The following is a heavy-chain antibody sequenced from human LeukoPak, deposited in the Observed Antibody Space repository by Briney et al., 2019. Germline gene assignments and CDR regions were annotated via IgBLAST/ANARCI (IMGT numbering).Heavy chain of an antibody. CDR2: INPNSGGT. CDR3: ARANALYCSSTSCLFDY. J-gene: IGHJ4*02. D-gene: IGHD2-2*01. V-gene: IGHV1-2*02. Sequence: ASVKVSCKASGYTFTGYYMHWVRQAPGQGLEWVAWINPNSGGTYYAQNFHDRITMTRDTSISTAYMELSRLRSDDTAIYYCARANALYCSSTSCLFDYWGQGTLVTVSS. CDR1: GYTFTGYY.